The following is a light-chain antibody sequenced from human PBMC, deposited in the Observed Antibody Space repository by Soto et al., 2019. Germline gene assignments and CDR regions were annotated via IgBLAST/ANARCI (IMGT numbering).Light chain of an antibody. CDR2: EVS. CDR3: CSYAGSSTV. Sequence: QSALTQPASGSGSPGQSITISCTGTNSNVGSYNLVSWYQQHPGKAPKLMLYEVSKGPSGVSNRFSGSKSGNTASLTISGLQAEDEADYYCCSYAGSSTVFGTGTKVTVL. V-gene: IGLV2-23*02. J-gene: IGLJ1*01. CDR1: NSNVGSYNL.